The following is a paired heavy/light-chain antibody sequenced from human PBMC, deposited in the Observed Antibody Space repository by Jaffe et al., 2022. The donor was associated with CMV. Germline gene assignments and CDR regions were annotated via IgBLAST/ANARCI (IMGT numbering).Heavy chain of an antibody. J-gene: IGHJ3*02. Sequence: QVQLVQSGAAVKRPGSSVNVSCQTSGDTFKRFSLSWVRQAPGQGLEWIGGIVPPSGPAYYAQRFQGRLTISADESTGILYMQLTSLTSEDTAVYYCARDGAGSGFPQYFDIWGQGTLVRVST. CDR1: GDTFKRFS. CDR3: ARDGAGSGFPQYFDI. V-gene: IGHV1-69*01. D-gene: IGHD6-19*01. CDR2: IVPPSGPA.
Light chain of an antibody. Sequence: EIVMTQSPATLSVSPGEGTTLSCRASQSIGSNVAWYQQKPGQAPRLLIYGAYTRATGIPARFSGSGSGTEFTLTINSLQAEDFAVYYCQQFNSWPQTFGQGTRVDFK. CDR2: GAY. CDR3: QQFNSWPQT. J-gene: IGKJ1*01. CDR1: QSIGSN. V-gene: IGKV3-15*01.